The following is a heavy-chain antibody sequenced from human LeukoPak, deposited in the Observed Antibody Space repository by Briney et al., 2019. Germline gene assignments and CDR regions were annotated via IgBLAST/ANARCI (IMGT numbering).Heavy chain of an antibody. D-gene: IGHD1-26*01. CDR3: ARDITLLTMYSGTYPPYGLDV. Sequence: EASVKVSCKASGYTFTSYGISWVRQAPGQGLEWMGWINPNSGGTTYGQKFQGRVTMTRDTSITTVYMELSSLRSDDTAVFYCARDITLLTMYSGTYPPYGLDVWGQGTTVTVSS. J-gene: IGHJ6*02. V-gene: IGHV1-2*02. CDR2: INPNSGGT. CDR1: GYTFTSYG.